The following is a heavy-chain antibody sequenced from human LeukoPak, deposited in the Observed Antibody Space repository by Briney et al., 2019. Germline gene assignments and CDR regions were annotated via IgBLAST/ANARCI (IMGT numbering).Heavy chain of an antibody. D-gene: IGHD4-17*01. CDR2: ISGSGGST. Sequence: PGGSLRLSCAASGFTFSSYSMNWVRQAPGKGLEWVSAISGSGGSTYYADSVKGRFTISRDNSKNTLYLQMNSLRAEDTAVYYCAKAPDYGDYSWFDPWGQGTLVTVSS. CDR1: GFTFSSYS. CDR3: AKAPDYGDYSWFDP. J-gene: IGHJ5*02. V-gene: IGHV3-23*01.